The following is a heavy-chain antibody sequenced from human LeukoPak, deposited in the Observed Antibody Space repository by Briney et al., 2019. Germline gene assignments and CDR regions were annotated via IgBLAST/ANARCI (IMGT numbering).Heavy chain of an antibody. V-gene: IGHV4-59*11. CDR2: IYYSGST. CDR3: ARDLLVELDY. D-gene: IGHD1-26*01. CDR1: GGSISSHY. J-gene: IGHJ4*02. Sequence: SETLSLTCTVSGGSISSHYWSWIRQPPGKGLEWIGYIYYSGSTNYNPSLKSRVTISVDTSKNQFSLKLSSVTATDTAVYYCARDLLVELDYWGQGTLVSVSS.